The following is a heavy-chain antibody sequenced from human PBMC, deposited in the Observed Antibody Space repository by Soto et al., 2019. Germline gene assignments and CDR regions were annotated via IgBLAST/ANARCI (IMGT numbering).Heavy chain of an antibody. CDR2: INHSGST. CDR3: ARRRGYSGYDKKPFDY. CDR1: GGSFSGYY. Sequence: PSETLSLTCAVYGGSFSGYYWSWIRQPPGKGLEWIGEINHSGSTNYNPSLKSRVTISVDTSKNQFSLKLSSVTAADTAVYYCARRRGYSGYDKKPFDYWGQGTLVTVSS. J-gene: IGHJ4*02. V-gene: IGHV4-34*01. D-gene: IGHD5-12*01.